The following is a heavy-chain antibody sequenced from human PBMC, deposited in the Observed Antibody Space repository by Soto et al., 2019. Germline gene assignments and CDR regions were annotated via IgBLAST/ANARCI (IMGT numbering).Heavy chain of an antibody. D-gene: IGHD3-16*01. CDR2: ISHDGNFE. CDR1: GFTFTTYA. Sequence: QLQLVESGGNVVQPGRSLRLSCAASGFTFTTYAMHWVRQAPGTGLEWLAIISHDGNFEYYADSVEGRFTISRDDSKNTIYLQMNSLRGDDSGVYFCARGGAMSAALSFGMDVWGQGTTVSVSS. CDR3: ARGGAMSAALSFGMDV. V-gene: IGHV3-33*01. J-gene: IGHJ6*02.